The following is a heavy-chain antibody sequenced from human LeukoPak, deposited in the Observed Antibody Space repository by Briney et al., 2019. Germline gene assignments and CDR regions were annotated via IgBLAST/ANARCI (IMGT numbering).Heavy chain of an antibody. Sequence: GGSLRLSCAASGFTFSSYTMHWVRQAPGKGLEWVGVILHDGSNKYYAESVKGRFTISRDNSKNSLYLQMSNLRAEDTAVYFCARGGGLDVWGQGATVTVSS. V-gene: IGHV3-30*04. CDR2: ILHDGSNK. J-gene: IGHJ6*02. CDR1: GFTFSSYT. D-gene: IGHD3-16*01. CDR3: ARGGGLDV.